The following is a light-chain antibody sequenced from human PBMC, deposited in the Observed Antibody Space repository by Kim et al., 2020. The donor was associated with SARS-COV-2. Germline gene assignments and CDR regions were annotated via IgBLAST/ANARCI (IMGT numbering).Light chain of an antibody. CDR3: QQYDDLPYT. J-gene: IGKJ2*01. Sequence: AVGRRVTITCQATHDISNRLNWYQQKSGQAPKLLIYDASNLETGVPSRFSGTGSGTHFTLAISSLDPEDIATYFCQQYDDLPYTFGQGTKLEI. V-gene: IGKV1-33*01. CDR2: DAS. CDR1: HDISNR.